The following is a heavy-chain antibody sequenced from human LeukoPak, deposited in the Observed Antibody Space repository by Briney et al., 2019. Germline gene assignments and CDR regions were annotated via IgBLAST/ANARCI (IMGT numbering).Heavy chain of an antibody. V-gene: IGHV4-39*01. Sequence: PSETLSLTCTVSGGSISRYYWGWIRQPPGKGLEWIGSVYYSGSTYYNPSLKSRVTISVDTSKNQFSLKLSSVTAADTAVYYCARHGTSGPFDYWGQGTLVTVSS. D-gene: IGHD1-1*01. J-gene: IGHJ4*02. CDR3: ARHGTSGPFDY. CDR2: VYYSGST. CDR1: GGSISRYY.